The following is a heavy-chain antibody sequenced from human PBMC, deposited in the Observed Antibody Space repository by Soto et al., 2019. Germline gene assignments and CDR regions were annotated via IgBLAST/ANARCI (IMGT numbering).Heavy chain of an antibody. J-gene: IGHJ5*02. CDR3: ARHEGWTGPDQ. CDR1: GASIGSGGW. V-gene: IGHV4-4*02. Sequence: SETLSLTCAVSGASIGSGGWWSWVRQPQGKGREWIAEIFHDGNTNYSPSLKSRVTISVHKSQNQFSLNVYSVTAPDTSVYYCARHEGWTGPDQWGQGTLVTVSS. CDR2: IFHDGNT. D-gene: IGHD2-8*02.